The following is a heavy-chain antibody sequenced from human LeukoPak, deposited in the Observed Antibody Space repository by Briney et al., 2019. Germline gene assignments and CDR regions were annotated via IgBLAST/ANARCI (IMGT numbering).Heavy chain of an antibody. D-gene: IGHD6-19*01. J-gene: IGHJ4*02. CDR3: ATGHSSGWFDY. CDR1: GGSISGDY. V-gene: IGHV4-59*01. Sequence: ASETLSLTCTVPGGSISGDYWSWIRQPPGKGLEWIGYISYSATTNYNPSLKSRVSFSIDTSKNQFSLKLTSVSAADTAVYFCATGHSSGWFDYWGQGDLVSVSS. CDR2: ISYSATT.